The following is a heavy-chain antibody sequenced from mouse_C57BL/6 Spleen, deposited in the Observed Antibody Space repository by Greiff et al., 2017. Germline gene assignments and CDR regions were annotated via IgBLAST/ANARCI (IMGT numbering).Heavy chain of an antibody. V-gene: IGHV1-26*01. CDR1: GYTFTDYY. CDR3: GRVCDYYFDY. CDR2: INPNNGGT. J-gene: IGHJ2*01. D-gene: IGHD2-4*01. Sequence: EVQLQQSGPELVKPGASVKISCKASGYTFTDYYMNWVKQSHGKSLEWIGDINPNNGGTSYNQKFKGKATLTVDKSSSTAYMELRSLTSEDSAVYYCGRVCDYYFDYWGQGTTLTVSS.